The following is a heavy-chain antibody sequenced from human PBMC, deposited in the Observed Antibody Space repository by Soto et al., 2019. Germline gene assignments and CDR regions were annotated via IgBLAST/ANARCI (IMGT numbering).Heavy chain of an antibody. CDR2: IYHSGST. V-gene: IGHV4-4*02. J-gene: IGHJ4*02. Sequence: QVQLQESGPGLVKPSGTLSLTCAVSSGSMSSSNWWSWVRQPPGKGLEWIGEIYHSGSTNYNPSLKSRVTISVDKSKNQFSLKLSSVTAADTAVYYCARAPFSYSSGPPLGYFDYWGQGTLVTVSS. D-gene: IGHD6-19*01. CDR3: ARAPFSYSSGPPLGYFDY. CDR1: SGSMSSSNW.